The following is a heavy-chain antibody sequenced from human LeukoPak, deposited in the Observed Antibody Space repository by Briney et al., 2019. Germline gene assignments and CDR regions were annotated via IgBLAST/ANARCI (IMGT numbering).Heavy chain of an antibody. D-gene: IGHD1-26*01. Sequence: SQTLSLTCALSGDIVSSNSAAWHWIRQSPSRGLEWLGRTYYRSKWYNDYAESVKIRITINPDTSKNQFSLQLNSVTPEDTAVYYCARMGATDFDYWGQGTLVTVSS. V-gene: IGHV6-1*01. CDR1: GDIVSSNSAA. CDR2: TYYRSKWYN. J-gene: IGHJ4*02. CDR3: ARMGATDFDY.